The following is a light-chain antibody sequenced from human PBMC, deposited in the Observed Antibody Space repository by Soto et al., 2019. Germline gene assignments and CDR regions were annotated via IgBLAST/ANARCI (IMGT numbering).Light chain of an antibody. V-gene: IGKV3D-15*01. CDR2: GES. J-gene: IGKJ2*01. CDR1: QSVSSN. CDR3: QQYGNSRYT. Sequence: EIVMTQSPATLSVSPGERATLSCRASQSVSSNLAWYQQKPGQAPRLLIYGESNRATGIPDRFSARASGTDFTLTISRLEPEDFAVYYCQQYGNSRYTFGQGTKLEIK.